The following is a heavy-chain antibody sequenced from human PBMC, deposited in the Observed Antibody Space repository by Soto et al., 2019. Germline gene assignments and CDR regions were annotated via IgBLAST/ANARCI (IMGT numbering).Heavy chain of an antibody. CDR2: ISYDGSNK. CDR1: GLTFRSCC. V-gene: IGHV3-30*03. CDR3: ARDPEYDDSGYYRKCYTVF. J-gene: IGHJ4*02. D-gene: IGHD3-22*01. Sequence: GEALRLPWGASGLTFRSCCMHGCRQAPGKGLEWVAVISYDGSNKYYADSVKGRFTISRDNSKNTLYLQMNSLRAEDTAVYYCARDPEYDDSGYYRKCYTVFWGQGPPVT.